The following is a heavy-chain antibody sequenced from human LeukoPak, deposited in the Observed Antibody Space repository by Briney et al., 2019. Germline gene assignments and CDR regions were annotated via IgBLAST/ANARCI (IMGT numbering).Heavy chain of an antibody. D-gene: IGHD5-24*01. J-gene: IGHJ4*02. CDR1: GFTFSDYY. V-gene: IGHV3-11*06. CDR2: ISSSGSHT. CDR3: ARPAGGYSLDY. Sequence: PGGSLRLSCAASGFTFSDYYMSWIRQVPGKGLERVSYISSSGSHTNYADSVKGRFTISRDNAKNSLYLQMNTLRVEDTAIYFCARPAGGYSLDYWGQGTLVTVSS.